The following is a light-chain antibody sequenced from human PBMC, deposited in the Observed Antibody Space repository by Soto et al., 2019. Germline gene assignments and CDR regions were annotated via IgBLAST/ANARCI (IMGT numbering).Light chain of an antibody. V-gene: IGLV2-14*01. J-gene: IGLJ1*01. CDR1: SSDVGDSNY. CDR3: SSHTSNNTLV. CDR2: EVS. Sequence: QSVLTQPASVSGSPGQSITISCTGTSSDVGDSNYVSWYQQHPGKAPKLMIYEVSNRPSGVSNRFSGSKSGHTASLTISGLQAEDEADYYCSSHTSNNTLVFGTGTKLTVL.